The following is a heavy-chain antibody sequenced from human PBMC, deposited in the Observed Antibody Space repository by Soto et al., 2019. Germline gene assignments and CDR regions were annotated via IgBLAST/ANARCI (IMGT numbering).Heavy chain of an antibody. CDR1: GFTVSSNY. CDR2: IYSGGST. D-gene: IGHD6-13*01. J-gene: IGHJ3*02. CDR3: AREWGIAAADAFDI. Sequence: VQLVESGGGLVQPGGSLRLSCAASGFTVSSNYMSWVRQAPGKGLEWVSVIYSGGSTYYADSVKGRFTISRHNSKNTLYLQMNSLRAEDTAVYYCAREWGIAAADAFDIWGQGTMVTVSS. V-gene: IGHV3-53*04.